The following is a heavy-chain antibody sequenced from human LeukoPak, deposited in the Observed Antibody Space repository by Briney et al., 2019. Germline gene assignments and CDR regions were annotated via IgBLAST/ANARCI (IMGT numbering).Heavy chain of an antibody. V-gene: IGHV3-9*01. CDR3: AKDKGNSRYFDY. CDR2: ISWNSGSI. Sequence: GGSLRLSCAACGFTFDDYAMHWVRHAPGKGLEWVSGISWNSGSIGYADSVKGRFTISRDNAKNSLYLQMNSLRAEDTAVYYCAKDKGNSRYFDYWGQGTLVTVSS. J-gene: IGHJ4*02. CDR1: GFTFDDYA.